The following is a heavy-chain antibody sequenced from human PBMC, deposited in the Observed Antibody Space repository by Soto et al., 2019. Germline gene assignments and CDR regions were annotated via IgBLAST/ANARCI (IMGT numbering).Heavy chain of an antibody. V-gene: IGHV3-74*01. J-gene: IGHJ3*01. CDR3: ARGDKGGFDL. CDR1: GFTFNYYW. D-gene: IGHD2-21*02. CDR2: IHSDGSST. Sequence: EVQLVESEGGLVQRGGSLRLSCAASGFTFNYYWMHWVRQAPGQGLVWVSHIHSDGSSTTYADSVKGRFTISRDNANNTLYLQMNMMRAEDTAVYYCARGDKGGFDLWGQGTTVTVSS.